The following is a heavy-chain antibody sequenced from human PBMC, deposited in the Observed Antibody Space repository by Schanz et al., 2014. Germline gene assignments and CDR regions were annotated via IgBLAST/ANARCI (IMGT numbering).Heavy chain of an antibody. D-gene: IGHD4-17*01. Sequence: VHLVESGGGLVKRGGSLRLSCAASGFTISSYSMNWVRQAPGKGLEWVAVISYDGRNKYYADSVKGRFTISRDNSKNTLYLQMNSLRAEDTAVYYCARPRFDYGEVDYWGQGTLVTVSS. V-gene: IGHV3-30*03. CDR3: ARPRFDYGEVDY. CDR1: GFTISSYS. J-gene: IGHJ4*02. CDR2: ISYDGRNK.